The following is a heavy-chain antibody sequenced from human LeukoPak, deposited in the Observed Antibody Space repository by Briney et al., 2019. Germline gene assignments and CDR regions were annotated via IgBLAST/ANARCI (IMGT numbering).Heavy chain of an antibody. Sequence: GGSLRLSCAASGFTFSSYSMNWVRQAPGKGLEWVSYISSSSNTIYYADSVKGRFTMSRDNAKNSLYLEMNSLRAEDTAVYYCANAPGRYYYYYMDVWGKGTTVTVSS. CDR2: ISSSSNTI. V-gene: IGHV3-48*01. CDR1: GFTFSSYS. CDR3: ANAPGRYYYYYMDV. J-gene: IGHJ6*03. D-gene: IGHD2-2*01.